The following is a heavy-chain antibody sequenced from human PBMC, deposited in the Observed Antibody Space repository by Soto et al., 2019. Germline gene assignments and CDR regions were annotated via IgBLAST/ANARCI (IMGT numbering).Heavy chain of an antibody. J-gene: IGHJ5*01. Sequence: SVKVSCKASGGTFSSYTISWVRQAPGQGLEWMGRIIPILGIANYAQKLQGRVTITADKSTSTAYMELSSLRSEDTAVYYCARDGGVGSTSSGPEYNWFDSCGQGALVTVSA. CDR2: IIPILGIA. CDR1: GGTFSSYT. D-gene: IGHD2-2*01. V-gene: IGHV1-69*04. CDR3: ARDGGVGSTSSGPEYNWFDS.